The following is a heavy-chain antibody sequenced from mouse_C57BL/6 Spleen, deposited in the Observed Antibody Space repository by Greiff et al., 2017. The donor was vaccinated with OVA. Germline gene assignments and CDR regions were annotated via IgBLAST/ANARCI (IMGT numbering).Heavy chain of an antibody. Sequence: QVQLQQSGTELVKPGASVKLSCKASGYTFTSYWMHWVKQRPGQGLEWIGNINPSNGGTNYNEKFKSKATLTVDKSSSTAYMQLSSLTSEDSAVYYCARGGTAQATWFAYWGQGTLVTVSA. J-gene: IGHJ3*01. CDR3: ARGGTAQATWFAY. D-gene: IGHD3-2*02. V-gene: IGHV1-53*01. CDR1: GYTFTSYW. CDR2: INPSNGGT.